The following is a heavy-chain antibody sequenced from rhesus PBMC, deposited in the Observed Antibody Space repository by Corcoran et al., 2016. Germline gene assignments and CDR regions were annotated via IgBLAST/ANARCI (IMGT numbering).Heavy chain of an antibody. J-gene: IGHJ4*01. CDR3: ASEGLGWSPADY. D-gene: IGHD6S26*01. V-gene: IGHV4-80*01. CDR2: VSGYTGDT. Sequence: QVHLKESGPGLVKPSETLSLTCAVSGDSTSRNRWSWIRTSPGKGLEWIGGVSGYTGDTNYKPSLKGRVTISQDASRNMLSLKLNSVTAADSAVYYGASEGLGWSPADYWGQGILVTVSS. CDR1: GDSTSRNR.